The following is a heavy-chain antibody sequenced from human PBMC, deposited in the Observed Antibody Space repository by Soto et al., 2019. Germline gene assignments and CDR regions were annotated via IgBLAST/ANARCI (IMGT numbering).Heavy chain of an antibody. CDR1: GFTFSSYA. D-gene: IGHD3-22*01. J-gene: IGHJ4*02. V-gene: IGHV3-30-3*01. CDR3: ARGYYDSRRGYYFDY. CDR2: ISYDGSNK. Sequence: QVQLVESGGGVVQPGRSLRLSCAASGFTFSSYAMHWVRQAPGKGLEWVAVISYDGSNKYYADSVKGRFTISIDNSKNTLYLQINSLRAEDTGEYYCARGYYDSRRGYYFDYWGLGSLVTVSP.